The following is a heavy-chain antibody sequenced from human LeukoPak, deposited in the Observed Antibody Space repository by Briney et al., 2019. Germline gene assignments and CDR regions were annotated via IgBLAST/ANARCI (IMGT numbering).Heavy chain of an antibody. J-gene: IGHJ4*02. V-gene: IGHV3-7*04. D-gene: IGHD1-14*01. Sequence: GGSLRLSCAACGFILSDYWMNWVRQARGKGREGVGNIKLDGSEKYYVDSVRGRFTIPRDNAENTLYLQMHSLRSDDTAVYYCARGPDKISHVDYWGQGTLVTVSS. CDR3: ARGPDKISHVDY. CDR2: IKLDGSEK. CDR1: GFILSDYW.